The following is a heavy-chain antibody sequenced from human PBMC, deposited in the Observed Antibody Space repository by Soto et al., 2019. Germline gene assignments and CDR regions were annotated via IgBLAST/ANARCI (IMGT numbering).Heavy chain of an antibody. D-gene: IGHD3-22*01. CDR3: ARGDRYDSSGYTADY. J-gene: IGHJ4*02. CDR1: GYTFTSYG. Sequence: ASVKVSCKASGYTFTSYGISWVRQAPGQGLEWMGWISAYNGNTNYAQKLQGRVTMTTDTSTSTAYMELRSLRSDDTAVYYCARGDRYDSSGYTADYWGQGTLVTVS. V-gene: IGHV1-18*04. CDR2: ISAYNGNT.